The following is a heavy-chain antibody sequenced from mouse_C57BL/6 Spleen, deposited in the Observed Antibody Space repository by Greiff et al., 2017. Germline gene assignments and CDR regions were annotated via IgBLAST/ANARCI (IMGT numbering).Heavy chain of an antibody. V-gene: IGHV2-2*01. J-gene: IGHJ1*03. CDR1: GFSLNSYG. D-gene: IGHD1-1*01. CDR3: ARDYGSSYAIWYFDV. CDR2: IWSGGST. Sequence: VQLQESGPGLVQPSQSLSITCTVSGFSLNSYGVHWVRQSPGKGLEWLGVIWSGGSTDYNAAFISRLSISKDNSKSQVFFKMNSLQADDTAIYYCARDYGSSYAIWYFDVWGTGTTVTVSS.